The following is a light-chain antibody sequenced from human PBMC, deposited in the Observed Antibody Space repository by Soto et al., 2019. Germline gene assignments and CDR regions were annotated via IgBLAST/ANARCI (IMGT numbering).Light chain of an antibody. Sequence: AIQMTQSSSSLSASVGDRVTLTCRANQAIRYDLAWYQQKPGRAPKLLIYAASHLQSGVPSRFSGSGSGTDFTLTISSLQPEDFATYYCLQDYGYPRTFGQGTKVEI. CDR2: AAS. J-gene: IGKJ1*01. CDR3: LQDYGYPRT. CDR1: QAIRYD. V-gene: IGKV1-6*01.